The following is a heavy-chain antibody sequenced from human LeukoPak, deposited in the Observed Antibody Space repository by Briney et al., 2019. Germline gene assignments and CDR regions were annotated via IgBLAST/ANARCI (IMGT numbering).Heavy chain of an antibody. CDR3: ARATMGATSFGIGP. D-gene: IGHD1-26*01. Sequence: PSDTLSLTCAVSGGSISSGGYSWSWIRQPPGKGLEWIGYIYHSGSTYYNPSLKSRVTISVDRSKNQFSLKLSSVTAADTAVYYCARATMGATSFGIGPWGQGTLVTVSS. V-gene: IGHV4-30-2*01. CDR2: IYHSGST. CDR1: GGSISSGGYS. J-gene: IGHJ5*02.